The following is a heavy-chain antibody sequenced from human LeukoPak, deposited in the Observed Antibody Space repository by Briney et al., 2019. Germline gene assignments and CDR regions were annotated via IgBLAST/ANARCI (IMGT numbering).Heavy chain of an antibody. D-gene: IGHD2-21*01. Sequence: GASVKVSCKASGYTFTDYYMHWVRQAPGQGLEWMGWINPNSGGTNYVQKFQGRVTMTRDTSISTAYMEVSRLTSDDAAVYYCAREAGDNAFDIWGQGTMVTVSS. CDR2: INPNSGGT. J-gene: IGHJ3*02. CDR3: AREAGDNAFDI. CDR1: GYTFTDYY. V-gene: IGHV1-2*02.